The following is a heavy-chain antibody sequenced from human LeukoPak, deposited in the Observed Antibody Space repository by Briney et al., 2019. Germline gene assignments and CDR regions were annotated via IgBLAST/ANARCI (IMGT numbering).Heavy chain of an antibody. J-gene: IGHJ4*02. CDR1: GFTFNNYD. Sequence: GGSLRLTCAASGFTFNNYDLSWVRQAPGKGLEWVSGISGDGDNTYYADSAKGRFTISKDNAKNTVYLQRNSLRAEDTAVYYCVSFYETYWGRGTLVTVSS. V-gene: IGHV3-23*01. CDR2: ISGDGDNT. D-gene: IGHD2/OR15-2a*01. CDR3: VSFYETY.